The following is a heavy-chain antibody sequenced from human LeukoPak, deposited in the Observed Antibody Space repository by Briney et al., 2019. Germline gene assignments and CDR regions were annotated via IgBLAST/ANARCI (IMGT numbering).Heavy chain of an antibody. CDR3: AKDVRRCNGACT. D-gene: IGHD2-8*01. V-gene: IGHV3-23*01. J-gene: IGHJ5*02. Sequence: GGSLRLSCAASGFSFSDAWMNWVRQAPGKGLEWVSGISASGGDTYYADLVKGRFTISRDNFKNTLSLQMNNLRVEDTAIYYCAKDVRRCNGACTWGRGTLVTVSS. CDR2: ISASGGDT. CDR1: GFSFSDAW.